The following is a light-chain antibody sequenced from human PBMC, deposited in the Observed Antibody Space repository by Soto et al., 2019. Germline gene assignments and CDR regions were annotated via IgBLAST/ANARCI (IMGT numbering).Light chain of an antibody. CDR1: QSISSW. CDR3: KQYNSYSWT. J-gene: IGKJ1*01. CDR2: KAS. Sequence: DIQMTQSPSTLSASVGDRVTITCRASQSISSWFAWYQQKPGKAPKLLIYKASSLESGVPSRFSGSGSGTEFTLTISSLQPDDFAPYYCKQYNSYSWTFGQGTKV. V-gene: IGKV1-5*03.